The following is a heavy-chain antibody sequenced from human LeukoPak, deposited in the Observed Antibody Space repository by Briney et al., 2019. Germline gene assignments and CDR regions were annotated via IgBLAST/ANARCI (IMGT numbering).Heavy chain of an antibody. V-gene: IGHV3-21*01. CDR2: ISSSSSYI. D-gene: IGHD6-13*01. J-gene: IGHJ4*02. CDR1: GFTFSTYS. CDR3: ARGGWAAGREGVDY. Sequence: PGGSLRLSCAASGFTFSTYSMTWVRQAPGKGLEWVSSISSSSSYIYYADSVKGRFTISRDNAKNSLYLQMNSLRAEDTAVYYCARGGWAAGREGVDYWGQGTLVTVSS.